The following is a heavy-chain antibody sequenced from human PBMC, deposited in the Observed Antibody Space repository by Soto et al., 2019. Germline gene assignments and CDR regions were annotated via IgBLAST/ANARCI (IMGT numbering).Heavy chain of an antibody. CDR2: INPNSGGT. J-gene: IGHJ4*02. D-gene: IGHD6-6*01. V-gene: IGHV1-2*02. CDR3: ATHIAARTGGVYYFDY. CDR1: GYTFTGYY. Sequence: GASVKVSCKASGYTFTGYYMHWVRQAPGQGLEWMGWINPNSGGTNYAQKFQGRVTMTRDTSISTAYMELSRLRSDDTAVYYCATHIAARTGGVYYFDYWGQGTLVTVSS.